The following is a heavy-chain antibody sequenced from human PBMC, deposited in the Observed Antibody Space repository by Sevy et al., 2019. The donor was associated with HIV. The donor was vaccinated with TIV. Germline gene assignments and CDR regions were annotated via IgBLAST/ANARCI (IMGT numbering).Heavy chain of an antibody. CDR1: GYTFTGYY. CDR2: INPNSGGT. D-gene: IGHD1-26*01. Sequence: ASVKVSCKASGYTFTGYYMHWVRQAPGQGLEWMGWINPNSGGTNYAQKFQGRVTMTRDTSISTAYMELSRLRSDDTAVYYCARGIGYISGSYYFDYWGQGTLVTVSS. J-gene: IGHJ4*02. V-gene: IGHV1-2*02. CDR3: ARGIGYISGSYYFDY.